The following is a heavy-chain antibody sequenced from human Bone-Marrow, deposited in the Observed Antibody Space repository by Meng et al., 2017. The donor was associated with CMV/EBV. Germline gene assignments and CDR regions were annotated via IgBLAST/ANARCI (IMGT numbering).Heavy chain of an antibody. CDR3: ARDLMGSPYDLYGMDV. V-gene: IGHV3-21*01. D-gene: IGHD2-8*01. Sequence: GGSLILSCAASGITFSSYSMNWVRQAPGKGLEWVSSISSSSSYIYYADSVKGRFTISRDNAKNSLYLQMNSLRAEDTAVYYCARDLMGSPYDLYGMDVWGQGTTVTVSS. CDR2: ISSSSSYI. J-gene: IGHJ6*02. CDR1: GITFSSYS.